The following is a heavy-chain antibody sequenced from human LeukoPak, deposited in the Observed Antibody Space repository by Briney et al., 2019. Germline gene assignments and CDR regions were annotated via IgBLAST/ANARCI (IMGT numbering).Heavy chain of an antibody. Sequence: GGSLRLSCAASGFTFSSYWMSWVRQAPEKGLEWVANIKEDGSAKYYVDSVKGRFTISRDNAKNSLYLQMNNLSAEDTAVYYCVRDSPGYGAYDFDWGQGTLVTVSS. V-gene: IGHV3-7*01. J-gene: IGHJ4*02. CDR1: GFTFSSYW. CDR2: IKEDGSAK. D-gene: IGHD5-12*01. CDR3: VRDSPGYGAYDFD.